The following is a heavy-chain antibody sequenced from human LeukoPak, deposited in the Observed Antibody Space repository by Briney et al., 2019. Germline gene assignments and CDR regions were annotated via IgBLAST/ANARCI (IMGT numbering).Heavy chain of an antibody. V-gene: IGHV3-7*05. CDR2: INPDGSEK. CDR1: GFGFRTYW. D-gene: IGHD1-1*01. CDR3: ARGHWKMDS. Sequence: GGSLRLSCVASGFGFRTYWMTWVRQTPGRGLEWVAYINPDGSEKDYVESVKGRFTASRDNAENSLSLQMNSLRADDTAVYYCARGHWKMDSWGQGTLVTVSS. J-gene: IGHJ5*01.